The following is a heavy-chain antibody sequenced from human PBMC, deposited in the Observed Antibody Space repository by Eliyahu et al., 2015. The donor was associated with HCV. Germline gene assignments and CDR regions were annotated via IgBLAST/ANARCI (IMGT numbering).Heavy chain of an antibody. V-gene: IGHV4-34*01. CDR1: GGSFSAYY. J-gene: IGHJ3*01. D-gene: IGHD6-19*01. CDR3: ARGPWGIIPVGPSRAFDV. Sequence: QVQLQQWGAGLLKPSEALSLTCGIYGGSFSAYYWSWIRQPPGKGLEWIAEINHSGSTHYNPSLKSRVTISIDTSKNHFSLNLKSVTAADTAVYFCARGPWGIIPVGPSRAFDVWAQGTVVTVSS. CDR2: INHSGST.